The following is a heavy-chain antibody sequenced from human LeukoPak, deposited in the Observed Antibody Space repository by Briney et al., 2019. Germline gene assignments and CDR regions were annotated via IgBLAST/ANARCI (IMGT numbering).Heavy chain of an antibody. Sequence: SETLSLTCTVSGGSISSSSYYWGWIRQPPGKGLEWIGSIYYSGSTYYNPSLKSRVTISVDTSKNQFSLKLSSVTAADTAVYYCARSRPRWYQDYWGQGTLVTVSS. V-gene: IGHV4-39*07. CDR3: ARSRPRWYQDY. D-gene: IGHD4-23*01. CDR2: IYYSGST. J-gene: IGHJ4*02. CDR1: GGSISSSSYY.